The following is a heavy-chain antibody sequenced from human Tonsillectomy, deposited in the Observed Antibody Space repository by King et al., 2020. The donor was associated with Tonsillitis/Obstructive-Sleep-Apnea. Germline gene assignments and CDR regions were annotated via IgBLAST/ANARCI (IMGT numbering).Heavy chain of an antibody. D-gene: IGHD6-13*01. J-gene: IGHJ2*01. CDR1: EFTFSSYA. V-gene: IGHV3-30*04. Sequence: VQLVESGGGVVQPGKSLRLSCAASEFTFSSYAMHWVRQAPGKGLEWVAIISYDGRNKYYADSVKGRFTISRDNSKNTLYLQMNSLRAEDTAVYYCAGDRGIAAAGEYFDLWGRGTQVTVSS. CDR2: ISYDGRNK. CDR3: AGDRGIAAAGEYFDL.